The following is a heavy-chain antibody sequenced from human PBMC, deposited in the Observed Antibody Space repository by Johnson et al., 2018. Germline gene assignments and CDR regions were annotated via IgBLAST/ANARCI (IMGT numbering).Heavy chain of an antibody. CDR3: ARNPYGDYPFGI. D-gene: IGHD4-17*01. Sequence: QVQLVQSGGGVVQPGRSLRLSCAASGFTFSHFAMHWVRQAPGKGLEWVAVISYDGTNIYYTDSVKGRFTISRANFKNTLNLQMNSLRVEDTAVYYCARNPYGDYPFGIWGQGTMVTVSS. CDR1: GFTFSHFA. CDR2: ISYDGTNI. J-gene: IGHJ3*02. V-gene: IGHV3-30*04.